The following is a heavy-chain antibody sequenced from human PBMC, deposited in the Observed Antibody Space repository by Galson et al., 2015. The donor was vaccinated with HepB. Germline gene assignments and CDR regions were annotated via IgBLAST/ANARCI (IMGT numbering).Heavy chain of an antibody. CDR3: ARTFSSGWYRDLYFDY. Sequence: SLRLSCAASGFTFSSYGMHWVRQAPGKGLEWVAVIWYDGSNKYYADSVKGRFTISRDNSKNTLYLQMNSLRAEDTAVYYCARTFSSGWYRDLYFDYWGQGTLVTVSS. CDR2: IWYDGSNK. J-gene: IGHJ4*02. V-gene: IGHV3-33*01. CDR1: GFTFSSYG. D-gene: IGHD6-19*01.